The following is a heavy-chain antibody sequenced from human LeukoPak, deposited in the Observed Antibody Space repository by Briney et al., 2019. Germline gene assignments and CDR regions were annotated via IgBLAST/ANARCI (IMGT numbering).Heavy chain of an antibody. CDR2: ISSSGSTI. V-gene: IGHV3-11*04. CDR1: GFTFSDYY. CDR3: ARDRTGYCSGGSRSHSLFDY. D-gene: IGHD2-15*01. Sequence: GGSLRLSCAASGFTFSDYYMSWIRQAPGKGLEWVSYISSSGSTIYYADSVKGRFTISRDNARNSLYLQMNSLRAEDTAVYYCARDRTGYCSGGSRSHSLFDYWGQGTLVTVSS. J-gene: IGHJ4*02.